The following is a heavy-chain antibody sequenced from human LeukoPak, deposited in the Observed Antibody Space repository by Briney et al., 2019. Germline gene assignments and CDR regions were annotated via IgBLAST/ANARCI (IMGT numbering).Heavy chain of an antibody. CDR3: ARETRYNCGRYGMDV. D-gene: IGHD1-1*01. CDR1: GGSINGYY. J-gene: IGHJ6*02. CDR2: IYNIGST. V-gene: IGHV4-59*01. Sequence: SETLSLTCTVSGGSINGYYWTWIRQPPGKGLEWIGYIYNIGSTDYNPSLKSRVTISVDTSKTQFSLKLSSVTAADTAVYYCARETRYNCGRYGMDVWGQGTTVTVSS.